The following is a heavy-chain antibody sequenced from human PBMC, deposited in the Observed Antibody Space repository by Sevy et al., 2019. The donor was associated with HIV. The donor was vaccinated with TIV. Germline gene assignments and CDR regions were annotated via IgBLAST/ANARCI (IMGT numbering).Heavy chain of an antibody. CDR2: ITRNSYEAYGGTT. J-gene: IGHJ4*02. D-gene: IGHD5-12*01. CDR3: TRGLATADTPEYYFDY. CDR1: GFTFDDYA. V-gene: IGHV3-49*03. Sequence: GGSLRLSCTTSGFTFDDYAMNWFHQAPGKGLEWVAFITRNSYEAYGGTTDYAASVKGRFIISRDDSKSIAYLQMNSLKTEDTAVYYCTRGLATADTPEYYFDYWGQGTLVTVSS.